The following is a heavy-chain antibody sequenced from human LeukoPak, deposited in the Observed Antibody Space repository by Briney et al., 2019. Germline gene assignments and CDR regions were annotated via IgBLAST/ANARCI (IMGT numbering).Heavy chain of an antibody. CDR1: GFTFSSYS. CDR3: ARADSSSWDQ. J-gene: IGHJ4*02. V-gene: IGHV3-7*01. Sequence: GGSLRLSCAASGFTFSSYSMSWLRQAPGKGLEWVANIKPDGSEKYYVDSVKGRFTISRDNAKNSLYLQMNSLRTEDTALYYCARADSSSWDQWGQGTLVTVSS. D-gene: IGHD6-13*01. CDR2: IKPDGSEK.